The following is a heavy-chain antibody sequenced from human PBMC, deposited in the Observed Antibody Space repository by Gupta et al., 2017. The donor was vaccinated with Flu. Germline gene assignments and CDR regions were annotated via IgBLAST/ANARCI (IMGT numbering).Heavy chain of an antibody. Sequence: QVQLQQWGAGLLKPSETLSLTCAVYGGSFSGYYWSWIRQPPGKGLEWIGEINHSGSTNYNPSLKSRVPISGEKAQNQFSLKPGSWAPADHAVYFWAGLGGGNSIVPGGAPIDHWGPGTLVTVSS. CDR3: AGLGGGNSIVPGGAPIDH. D-gene: IGHD3-10*01. CDR2: INHSGST. CDR1: GGSFSGYY. J-gene: IGHJ4*02. V-gene: IGHV4-34*01.